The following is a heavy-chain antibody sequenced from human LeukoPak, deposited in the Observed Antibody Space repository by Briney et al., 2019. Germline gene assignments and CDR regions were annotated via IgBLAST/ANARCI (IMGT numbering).Heavy chain of an antibody. J-gene: IGHJ4*02. CDR1: GYTLTELS. D-gene: IGHD5-24*01. CDR2: IIPILGKA. Sequence: SVKVSCKVSGYTLTELSMHWVRQAPGKGLEWMGRIIPILGKANYAQKFQGRVTITADKSTSTAYMELSSLRSEDTAVYYCASPGARWLQEPFDYWGQGTLVTVSS. V-gene: IGHV1-69*02. CDR3: ASPGARWLQEPFDY.